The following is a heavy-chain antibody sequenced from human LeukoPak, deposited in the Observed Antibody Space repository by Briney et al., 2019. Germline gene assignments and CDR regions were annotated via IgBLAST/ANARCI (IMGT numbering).Heavy chain of an antibody. Sequence: PGGSLRLSCAASGFTFSSYGMHWVRQAPGKGLEWVAFIRYDGSNKYYADSVKGRFTISRDNSKNTLYLQMNSLRAEDTAVYYCAKDSAAEDRQLWSLDYWGQGTLVTVSS. V-gene: IGHV3-30*02. CDR2: IRYDGSNK. D-gene: IGHD5-18*01. CDR1: GFTFSSYG. CDR3: AKDSAAEDRQLWSLDY. J-gene: IGHJ4*02.